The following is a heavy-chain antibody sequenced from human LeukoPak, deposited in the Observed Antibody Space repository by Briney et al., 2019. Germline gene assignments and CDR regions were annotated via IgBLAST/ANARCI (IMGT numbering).Heavy chain of an antibody. J-gene: IGHJ4*02. D-gene: IGHD3-10*01. CDR3: ARAIGEFYGSGSYYS. V-gene: IGHV1-2*02. Sequence: ASVKVSCKASVYTFTAYYMHWVRQAPGQGLEWMGWIYPNSGGTNYAQKFQGRVTMTRDTSISTAYMELSSLRSDDTAVYYCARAIGEFYGSGSYYSWGQGTLVTVSS. CDR2: IYPNSGGT. CDR1: VYTFTAYY.